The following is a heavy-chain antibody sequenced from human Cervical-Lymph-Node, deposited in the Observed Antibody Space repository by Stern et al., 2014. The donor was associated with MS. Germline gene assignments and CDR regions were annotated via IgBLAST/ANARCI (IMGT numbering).Heavy chain of an antibody. V-gene: IGHV4-31*03. CDR1: GDSISSGGYY. D-gene: IGHD2-8*01. J-gene: IGHJ4*02. CDR3: ARGPFGVLRYFDF. Sequence: VQLVESGPGLVKPSQTLSLTCTVSGDSISSGGYYWTWIRQHPGGGLEWIGYIDDSGNAYYNPSLKSRLTILLDTSKNQFSLKLTSVTAADTAVYYCARGPFGVLRYFDFWGQGTLVTVSS. CDR2: IDDSGNA.